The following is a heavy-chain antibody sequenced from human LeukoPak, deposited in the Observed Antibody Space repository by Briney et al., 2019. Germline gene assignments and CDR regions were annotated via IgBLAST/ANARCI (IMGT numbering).Heavy chain of an antibody. V-gene: IGHV4-31*03. J-gene: IGHJ4*02. Sequence: PSETLSLTCTVSGGSISSGAYYWSWIRQHPGKGLEWIGNIYYSGTTYYNPSLKSRVTISVDTSKNQFSLKLSSVTAADTAEYYCARDGVDSRGGAGYSYRYYFDYWGQGTLVTVSS. CDR1: GGSISSGAYY. CDR2: IYYSGTT. D-gene: IGHD5-24*01. CDR3: ARDGVDSRGGAGYSYRYYFDY.